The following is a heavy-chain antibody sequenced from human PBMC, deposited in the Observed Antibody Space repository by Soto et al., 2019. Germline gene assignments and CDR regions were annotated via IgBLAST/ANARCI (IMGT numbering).Heavy chain of an antibody. CDR2: IERDDDDK. Sequence: GSGPTLVNPTETLTLTCTFSGFSLTSPGMCVSWIRQSPGKALEWLALIERDDDDKYYSTSLKTRLTISKDTRKNQVVLTMANMEPADTATYYCARSIRGPRRFNGMDVWGQGTTVTVSS. CDR3: ARSIRGPRRFNGMDV. CDR1: GFSLTSPGMC. V-gene: IGHV2-70*13. J-gene: IGHJ6*02. D-gene: IGHD1-20*01.